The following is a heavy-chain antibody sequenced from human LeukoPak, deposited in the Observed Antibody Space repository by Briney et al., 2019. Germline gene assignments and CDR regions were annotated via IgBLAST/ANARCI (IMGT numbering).Heavy chain of an antibody. V-gene: IGHV3-21*01. Sequence: GGSPRLSSAASGVTFSSYSMNGVCETPEEGLEWGSSICSSSYIYYADSVKGRFTISRDNAKNSLYLQMNSLRAEDTAVYYCARAQNYGYGSGSYLQYYFDYWGQGTLVTVSS. CDR2: ICSSSYI. CDR3: ARAQNYGYGSGSYLQYYFDY. D-gene: IGHD3-10*01. J-gene: IGHJ4*02. CDR1: GVTFSSYS.